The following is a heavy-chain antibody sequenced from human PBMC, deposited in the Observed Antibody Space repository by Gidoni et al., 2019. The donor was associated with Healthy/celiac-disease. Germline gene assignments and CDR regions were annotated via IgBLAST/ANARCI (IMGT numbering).Heavy chain of an antibody. Sequence: QVQLQESGPGLVKPSQTLSLTCTVSGGSISRGSYYWSWSRQPAGKGLEWIGRIYTSGSTNYNPSLKSRVTMSVDTSKNQFALKLSSVTAADTAVYYWARVYSNSQYYYYYYMDVWGKGTTVTVSS. CDR2: IYTSGST. CDR1: GGSISRGSYY. D-gene: IGHD4-4*01. V-gene: IGHV4-61*02. J-gene: IGHJ6*03. CDR3: ARVYSNSQYYYYYYMDV.